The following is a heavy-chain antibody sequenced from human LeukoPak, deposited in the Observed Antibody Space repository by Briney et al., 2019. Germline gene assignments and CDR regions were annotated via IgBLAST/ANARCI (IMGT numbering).Heavy chain of an antibody. CDR1: GGSFSGYY. CDR2: INHSGST. CDR3: ARLEGHSSSWYYYYYGMDV. V-gene: IGHV4-34*01. Sequence: PSETLSLTCAVYGGSFSGYYWSWIRQPPGKGLEWIGEINHSGSTNYNPSLKSRVTISVDTSKNQFSLKLSSVTAADTAVYYCARLEGHSSSWYYYYYGMDVWGQGTTVTVSS. D-gene: IGHD6-13*01. J-gene: IGHJ6*02.